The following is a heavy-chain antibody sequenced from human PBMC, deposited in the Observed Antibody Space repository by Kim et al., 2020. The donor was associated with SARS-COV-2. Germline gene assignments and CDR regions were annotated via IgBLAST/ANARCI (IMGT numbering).Heavy chain of an antibody. Sequence: DGSNKYYADSVKGRFTISRDNSKNTLYLQMNSLRAEDTAVYYCARWDLDYWGQGTLVTVSS. J-gene: IGHJ4*02. D-gene: IGHD1-26*01. CDR3: ARWDLDY. CDR2: DGSNK. V-gene: IGHV3-33*01.